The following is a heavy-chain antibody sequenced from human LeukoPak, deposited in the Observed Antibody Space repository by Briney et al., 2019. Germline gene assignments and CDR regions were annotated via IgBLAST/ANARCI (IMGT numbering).Heavy chain of an antibody. Sequence: GGSLRLSCAASGFTFSSYSMNWVRQAPGKGLEWVSSISSSSSYIYYADSVKGRFTISRDNAKNSLYLQMNSLRAEDTAVYYCARVGILWFGESDAFDIWGQGIMVTVSS. CDR2: ISSSSSYI. CDR3: ARVGILWFGESDAFDI. J-gene: IGHJ3*02. D-gene: IGHD3-10*01. CDR1: GFTFSSYS. V-gene: IGHV3-21*01.